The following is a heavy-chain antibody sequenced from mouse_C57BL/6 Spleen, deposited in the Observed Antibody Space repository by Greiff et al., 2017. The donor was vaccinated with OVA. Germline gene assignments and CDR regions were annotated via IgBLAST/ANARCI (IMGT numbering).Heavy chain of an antibody. CDR3: ARAGVYYLDD. CDR2: IDPSDSET. Sequence: QVQLQQPGAELVRPGSSVKLSCKASGYTFTSYWMHWVKQRPIQGLEWIGNIDPSDSETHYNQKFKDKATLTVDKSPSTAYMQLSSLTSEDSAVYYCARAGVYYLDDWGQGTTLTVSS. J-gene: IGHJ2*01. D-gene: IGHD4-1*01. CDR1: GYTFTSYW. V-gene: IGHV1-52*01.